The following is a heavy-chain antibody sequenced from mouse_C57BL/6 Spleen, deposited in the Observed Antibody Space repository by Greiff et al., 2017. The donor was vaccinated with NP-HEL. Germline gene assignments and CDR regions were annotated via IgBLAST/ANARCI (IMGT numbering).Heavy chain of an antibody. J-gene: IGHJ4*01. D-gene: IGHD2-5*01. CDR1: GYTFTSYW. V-gene: IGHV1-50*01. CDR3: ASSNSNYGGGMDY. Sequence: VQLQQPGAELVKPGASVKLSCKASGYTFTSYWMQWVKQRPGQGLEWIGEIDPSDSYTNYNQKLKGKATLTVDTSSSTAYMQLSSLTSEDSAVYYCASSNSNYGGGMDYWGQGTSVTVSS. CDR2: IDPSDSYT.